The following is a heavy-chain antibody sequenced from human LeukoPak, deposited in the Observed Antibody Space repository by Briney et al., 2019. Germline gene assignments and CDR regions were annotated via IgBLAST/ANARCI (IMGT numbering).Heavy chain of an antibody. Sequence: GGSLRLSCVGSGFTFSSCAMIWVRQTPGKGLEGVSVISGTGGTTYDADSVKGRFTISRDNSKTTLYLQMNSLRAEDTAVYYCVKSPLNLGYCSGGSCHYFDYWGQGTLVTVSS. V-gene: IGHV3-23*01. CDR3: VKSPLNLGYCSGGSCHYFDY. J-gene: IGHJ4*02. CDR2: ISGTGGTT. D-gene: IGHD2-15*01. CDR1: GFTFSSCA.